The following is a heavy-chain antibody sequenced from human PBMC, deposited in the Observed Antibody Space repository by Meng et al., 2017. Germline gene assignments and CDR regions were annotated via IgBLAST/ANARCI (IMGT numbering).Heavy chain of an antibody. D-gene: IGHD3-10*01. CDR3: ARDCYGSGSYCNVWYFDL. CDR2: IYYSGST. V-gene: IGHV4-31*03. CDR1: GGPISSGGYY. Sequence: SETLSLTCTVSGGPISSGGYYWSWIRQHPGKGLEWIGYIYYSGSTYYNPSLKSRITISVDTSKNQFSLKLNSVTAADTAVYYCARDCYGSGSYCNVWYFDLWGRGTLVTVSS. J-gene: IGHJ2*01.